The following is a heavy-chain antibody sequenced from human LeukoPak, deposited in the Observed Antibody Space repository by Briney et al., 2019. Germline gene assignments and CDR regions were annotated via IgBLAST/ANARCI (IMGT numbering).Heavy chain of an antibody. CDR1: GGSFSGYY. J-gene: IGHJ4*02. CDR2: INHSGST. CDR3: AREEDDWNDDSFFDY. D-gene: IGHD1-1*01. V-gene: IGHV4-34*01. Sequence: SETLSLTCAVYGGSFSGYYWSWIRQPPGKGLEWIGEINHSGSTNYNPSLKSRVAISVDTSKNQFSLKLSSVAAADTAVYYCAREEDDWNDDSFFDYWGQGNLVTVSS.